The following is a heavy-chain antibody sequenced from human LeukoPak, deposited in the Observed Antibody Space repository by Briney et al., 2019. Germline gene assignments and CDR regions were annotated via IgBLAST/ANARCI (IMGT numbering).Heavy chain of an antibody. Sequence: SETLSLTCTVSGGSTRNYYWSWVRQSPGKGLEWVGYIYYTGNTNYNPSLESRVIISVDTSKNQFSLKLSSVTAADTAVYYCARHECGGSCYPEDYWGQGTLVTVSS. J-gene: IGHJ4*02. CDR2: IYYTGNT. D-gene: IGHD2-15*01. CDR1: GGSTRNYY. CDR3: ARHECGGSCYPEDY. V-gene: IGHV4-59*08.